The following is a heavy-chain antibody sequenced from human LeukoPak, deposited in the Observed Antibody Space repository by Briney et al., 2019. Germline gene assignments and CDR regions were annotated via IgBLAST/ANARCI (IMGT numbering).Heavy chain of an antibody. CDR2: INWNGGST. CDR3: ARAGDILTGYNYGMDV. Sequence: GGSLTLSCAASGFTFDNYGMHWGRQPPRQGLEWVSGINWNGGSTGYADSVKGRFTISRDNAKNSLYLQMNSLRAEDTALYHCARAGDILTGYNYGMDVWGQGTTDTVSS. V-gene: IGHV3-20*01. D-gene: IGHD3-9*01. CDR1: GFTFDNYG. J-gene: IGHJ6*02.